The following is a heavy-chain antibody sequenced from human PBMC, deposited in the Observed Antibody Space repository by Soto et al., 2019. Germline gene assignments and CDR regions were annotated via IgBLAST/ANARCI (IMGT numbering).Heavy chain of an antibody. Sequence: PGESLKISCKGSGYSFTSYWIGWVRQMPGKGLEWMGIIYPGDSDTRYSLSFQGQVTISADKSISTAYLQWSSLKASDTAMYYCATRGGYSYGSTDYGMDVWGQGTTVTVSS. CDR3: ATRGGYSYGSTDYGMDV. CDR2: IYPGDSDT. J-gene: IGHJ6*02. D-gene: IGHD5-18*01. V-gene: IGHV5-51*01. CDR1: GYSFTSYW.